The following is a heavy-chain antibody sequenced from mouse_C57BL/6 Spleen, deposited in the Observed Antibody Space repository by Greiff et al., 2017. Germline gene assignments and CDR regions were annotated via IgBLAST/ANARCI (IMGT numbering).Heavy chain of an antibody. CDR3: ARLGDYDLYYAMDY. Sequence: QVQLQQPGAELVRPGSSVKLSCKASGYTFTSYWMHWVKQRPIQGLEWIGNIDPSDSETHYNQKFKDKATLTVDKSSSTAYMQLSSLTSEDSAVYYCARLGDYDLYYAMDYWGQGTSVTVSS. D-gene: IGHD2-4*01. V-gene: IGHV1-52*01. J-gene: IGHJ4*01. CDR2: IDPSDSET. CDR1: GYTFTSYW.